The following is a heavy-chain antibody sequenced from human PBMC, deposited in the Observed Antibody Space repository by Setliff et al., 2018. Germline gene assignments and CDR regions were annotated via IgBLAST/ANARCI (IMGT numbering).Heavy chain of an antibody. CDR1: GFTFSNAW. V-gene: IGHV3-15*01. D-gene: IGHD6-19*01. CDR3: TTSPISSGWHSNFDYNMDV. CDR2: IKRITDSGTT. Sequence: PGGSLRLSCTASGFTFSNAWMSWVRQAPGKGLEWVGRIKRITDSGTTDHAAPVKGRFTVSRDDSMSTLYLQMNSLKTEDTAVYYCTTSPISSGWHSNFDYNMDVWGQGTTVTVSS. J-gene: IGHJ6*02.